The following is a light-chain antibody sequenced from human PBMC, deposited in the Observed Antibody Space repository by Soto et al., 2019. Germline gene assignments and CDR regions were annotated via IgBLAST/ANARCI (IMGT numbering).Light chain of an antibody. CDR3: LQDSNYPWT. V-gene: IGKV1-6*01. CDR1: PDIRSG. CDR2: AAS. J-gene: IGKJ1*01. Sequence: AIQMTQSPSSLSASVGDRVTITCRASPDIRSGLGWSQQRPGKAPKLLIYAASSLKSGVPSRFSGSGSGTDFTITSSSLQPEDFATYYCLQDSNYPWTFGQGTKG.